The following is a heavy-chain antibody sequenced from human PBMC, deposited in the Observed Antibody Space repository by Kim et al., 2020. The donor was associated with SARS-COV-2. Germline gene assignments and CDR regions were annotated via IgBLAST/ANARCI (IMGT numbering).Heavy chain of an antibody. D-gene: IGHD3-3*01. Sequence: SETLSLTCAVYGGSFSGYYWSWIRQPPGKGLEWIGEINHSGSTNYNPSLKSRVTISVDTSKNQFSLKLSSVTAAETAVYYCARGRVGNTIFGVVIIPGVGYYYYMDVWGKGTTVTVS. CDR3: ARGRVGNTIFGVVIIPGVGYYYYMDV. CDR2: INHSGST. V-gene: IGHV4-34*01. J-gene: IGHJ6*03. CDR1: GGSFSGYY.